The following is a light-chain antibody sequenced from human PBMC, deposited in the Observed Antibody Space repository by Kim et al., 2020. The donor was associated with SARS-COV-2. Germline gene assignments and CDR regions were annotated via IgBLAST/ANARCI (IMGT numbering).Light chain of an antibody. CDR2: RNN. J-gene: IGLJ3*02. CDR1: SSNIGSNY. CDR3: AAWDDSLSGWV. Sequence: GQRVTISGSGSSSNIGSNYVYWYQQLPGTAPKRLIYRNNQRPSGVPDRFSGSKSGTSASLAISGLRSEDEADYYCAAWDDSLSGWVFGGGTQLTVL. V-gene: IGLV1-47*01.